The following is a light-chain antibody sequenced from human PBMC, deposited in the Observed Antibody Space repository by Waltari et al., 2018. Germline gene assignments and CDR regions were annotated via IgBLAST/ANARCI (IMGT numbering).Light chain of an antibody. V-gene: IGLV1-40*01. CDR1: GPNIGAGSD. J-gene: IGLJ2*01. Sequence: QSALTQPPSVSGAPGQRITIPCTGSGPNIGAGSDVHWYQQFPGTAPKLLPYGNNNRPSGVPDRFFGSKTGTSASLAITGLQADDEADYYCQSYDRSLSVVFGGGTKLTVL. CDR2: GNN. CDR3: QSYDRSLSVV.